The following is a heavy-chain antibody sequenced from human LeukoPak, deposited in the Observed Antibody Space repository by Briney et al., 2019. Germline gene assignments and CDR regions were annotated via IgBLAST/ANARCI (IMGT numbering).Heavy chain of an antibody. CDR3: ARGPRLGGRPLVY. D-gene: IGHD3-16*01. CDR2: ISGSGRTI. J-gene: IGHJ4*02. V-gene: IGHV3-48*03. CDR1: GFTFSNCE. Sequence: GGSLRLSCAASGFTFSNCEMNWVRQAPGKGLEWLSFISGSGRTIYYADSVKGRFTVSRDNAKNSLYLQMNSLRAEDTAVYYCARGPRLGGRPLVYWGQGTLVTVPS.